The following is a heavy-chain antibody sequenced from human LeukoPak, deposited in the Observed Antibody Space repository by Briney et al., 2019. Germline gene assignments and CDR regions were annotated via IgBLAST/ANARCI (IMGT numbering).Heavy chain of an antibody. CDR2: SYDSGST. V-gene: IGHV4-30-4*01. J-gene: IGHJ5*02. CDR1: GGSISNYY. Sequence: ASETLSLTCSVSGGSISNYYWSWIRQTPGKGLEWIGYSYDSGSTYYNPSLKSRLTISVDTSKNQFSLKLSSVTAADTAVYYCASGPVHNWFDPWGQGTLVTVS. CDR3: ASGPVHNWFDP.